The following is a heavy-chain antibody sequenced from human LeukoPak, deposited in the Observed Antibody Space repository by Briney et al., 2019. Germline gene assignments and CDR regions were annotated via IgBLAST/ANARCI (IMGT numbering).Heavy chain of an antibody. CDR1: GGSFSGYY. Sequence: PSETLSLTCAVYGGSFSGYYWNWIRQPPGKGLEWIGEINHSGSTNYNPSLKSRVTISVDTSKNQFSLKLSSVTAADTAVYYCASDPGIAAAGTSWLDPWGQGTLVTVSS. V-gene: IGHV4-34*01. CDR3: ASDPGIAAAGTSWLDP. D-gene: IGHD6-13*01. J-gene: IGHJ5*02. CDR2: INHSGST.